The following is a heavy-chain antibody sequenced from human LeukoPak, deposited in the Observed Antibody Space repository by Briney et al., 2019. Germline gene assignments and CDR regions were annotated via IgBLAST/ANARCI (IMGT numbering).Heavy chain of an antibody. CDR1: GVSFSTYY. J-gene: IGHJ4*02. D-gene: IGHD4-17*01. CDR2: VNHSGYT. Sequence: PSETLSLTCDVSGVSFSTYYWSWIRQSPEKGLEWIGEVNHSGYTNYNPSLKGRVTISVDTSKNQFSLKLSSVTAADTAVYYCARQLYGSDYWGQGTLVRVSS. V-gene: IGHV4-34*01. CDR3: ARQLYGSDY.